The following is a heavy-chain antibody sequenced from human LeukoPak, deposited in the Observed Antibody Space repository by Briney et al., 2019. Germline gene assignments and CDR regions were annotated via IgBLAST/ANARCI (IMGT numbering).Heavy chain of an antibody. J-gene: IGHJ6*02. D-gene: IGHD2-8*01. V-gene: IGHV4-59*12. Sequence: SETLSLTCTVSGGSISSYYWSWIRQPPGKGLEWIGYIYHSGSTYYNPSLKSRVTISVDRSKNQFSLKLSSVTAADTAVYYCARGGVPGGMDVWGQGTTVTVSS. CDR2: IYHSGST. CDR3: ARGGVPGGMDV. CDR1: GGSISSYY.